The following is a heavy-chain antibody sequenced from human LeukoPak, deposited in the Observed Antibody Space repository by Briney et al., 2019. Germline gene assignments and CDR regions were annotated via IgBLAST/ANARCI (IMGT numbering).Heavy chain of an antibody. CDR1: GGSISSSSYY. CDR2: IYYSGST. V-gene: IGHV4-39*07. CDR3: AREVVPAAGGYYFDY. D-gene: IGHD2-2*01. J-gene: IGHJ4*02. Sequence: PSETLSLTCTVSGGSISSSSYYWGWIRQPPGKGLEWIGSIYYSGSTYYNPSLKSRVTISVDTSKNQFSLKLSSVTAADTAVYYCAREVVPAAGGYYFDYWGQGTLVTVSS.